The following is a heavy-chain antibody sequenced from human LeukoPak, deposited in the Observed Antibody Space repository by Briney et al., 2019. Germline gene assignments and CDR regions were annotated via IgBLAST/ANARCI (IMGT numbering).Heavy chain of an antibody. J-gene: IGHJ2*01. CDR3: TGTTTLWDFDL. V-gene: IGHV3-66*01. Sequence: GGSLRLSCAASGFTVSTNYMGWVRQAPGKGLEWVSVIYSGGSTYYADSVKGRLTISRDNSKNTLYLQMNSLRAEDTAVYYCTGTTTLWDFDLWGRGTLVTVS. CDR1: GFTVSTNY. D-gene: IGHD2/OR15-2a*01. CDR2: IYSGGST.